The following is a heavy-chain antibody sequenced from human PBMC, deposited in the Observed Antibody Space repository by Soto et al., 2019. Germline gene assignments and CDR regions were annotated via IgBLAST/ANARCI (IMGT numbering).Heavy chain of an antibody. CDR2: ISAYNGNT. V-gene: IGHV1-18*01. Sequence: QVQLVQSGAEVKKPGASVKVSCKASGYTFTSYGISWVRQAPGQGLEWMGWISAYNGNTKYAQKLQGRVTLTTDTSTTTAYMALRILTSDDTAVFYCARESPPADCCGQGTLVTVSS. CDR1: GYTFTSYG. J-gene: IGHJ4*02. CDR3: ARESPPADC.